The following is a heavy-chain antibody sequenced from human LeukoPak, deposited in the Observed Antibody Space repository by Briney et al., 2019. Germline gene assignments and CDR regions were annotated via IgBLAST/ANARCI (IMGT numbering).Heavy chain of an antibody. CDR3: ARSYPESFWSGYYKGFYYGMDV. V-gene: IGHV3-74*01. CDR1: GFTFSSYW. Sequence: PGGSLRLSCAASGFTFSSYWMHWVRHAPGKGLVWVSRINSDGSSTSYADSVKGRFTISRDNAKNTLYLQMNSLRAEDTAVYYCARSYPESFWSGYYKGFYYGMDVWGQGTTVTVSS. D-gene: IGHD3-3*01. CDR2: INSDGSST. J-gene: IGHJ6*02.